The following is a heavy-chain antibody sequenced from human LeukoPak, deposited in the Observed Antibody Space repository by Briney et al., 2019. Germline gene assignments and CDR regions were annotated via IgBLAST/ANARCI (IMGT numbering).Heavy chain of an antibody. D-gene: IGHD3-22*01. V-gene: IGHV4-34*01. Sequence: SETLSLTCAVYGGSFSGYYWSWIRQPPGKGLEWIGEINHSGSTNYNPSLKSRVTISVDTSKNQFSLKLSSVTAADTAVYYCARALAWMIASHFDYWGQGTLVTVSS. CDR3: ARALAWMIASHFDY. CDR1: GGSFSGYY. J-gene: IGHJ4*02. CDR2: INHSGST.